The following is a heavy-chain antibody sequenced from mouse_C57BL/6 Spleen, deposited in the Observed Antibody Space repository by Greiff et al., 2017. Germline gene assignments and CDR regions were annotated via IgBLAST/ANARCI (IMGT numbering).Heavy chain of an antibody. CDR3: AREPYYAMDY. CDR1: GYTFTSYW. CDR2: IHPNSGST. Sequence: QVHVKQSGAELVKPGASVKLSCKASGYTFTSYWMHWVKQRPGQGLEWIGMIHPNSGSTNYNEKFKSKATLTVDKSSSTAYMQLSSLTSEDSAVYYCAREPYYAMDYWGQGTSVTVSS. J-gene: IGHJ4*01. V-gene: IGHV1-64*01.